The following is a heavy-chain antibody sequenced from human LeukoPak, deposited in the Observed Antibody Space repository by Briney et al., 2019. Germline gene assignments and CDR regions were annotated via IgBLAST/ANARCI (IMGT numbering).Heavy chain of an antibody. CDR1: GFSISDHY. D-gene: IGHD4-17*01. Sequence: GGSLRLSCAASGFSISDHYMDWVRQAPGKGLEWVGRVRNKPNGYTTDYGTSVKGRFTISRDDSKNSLYLQMNSLTGVDTAVYYCTRVRHGDYFDYWGQGALVSVSS. CDR2: VRNKPNGYTT. V-gene: IGHV3-72*01. CDR3: TRVRHGDYFDY. J-gene: IGHJ4*02.